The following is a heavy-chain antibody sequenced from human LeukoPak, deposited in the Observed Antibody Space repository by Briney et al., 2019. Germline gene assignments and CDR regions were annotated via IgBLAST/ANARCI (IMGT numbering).Heavy chain of an antibody. CDR3: TRTIWGVGATNYFDY. Sequence: GGSLRLSCAASGFTFSSYWMSWFRQAPGKGLEWVGFIRSKAYGGTTEFAASVKGRFTISRDDSKSIAYLQVNSLKTEDTAVYYCTRTIWGVGATNYFDYWGQGTLVTVSS. V-gene: IGHV3-49*03. J-gene: IGHJ4*02. CDR1: GFTFSSYW. D-gene: IGHD1-26*01. CDR2: IRSKAYGGTT.